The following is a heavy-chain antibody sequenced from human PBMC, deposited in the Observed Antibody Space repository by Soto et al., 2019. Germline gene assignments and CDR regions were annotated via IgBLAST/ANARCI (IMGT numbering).Heavy chain of an antibody. Sequence: PSETLSLTCAVSGGSISSSNWWSWVRQPPGKGLEWIGEIYHSGSTNYNPSLKSRVTISVDKSKNQFSLKLSSVTAADTAVYYCAKIRGGSYLRYFQHWGQGTLVTVSS. J-gene: IGHJ1*01. CDR3: AKIRGGSYLRYFQH. CDR2: IYHSGST. V-gene: IGHV4-4*02. CDR1: GGSISSSNW. D-gene: IGHD1-26*01.